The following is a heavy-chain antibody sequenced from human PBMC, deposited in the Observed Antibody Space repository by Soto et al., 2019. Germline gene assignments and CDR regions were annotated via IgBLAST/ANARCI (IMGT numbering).Heavy chain of an antibody. J-gene: IGHJ4*02. CDR1: GFTFSSYG. CDR3: AKNLAGTMRGVAYFAY. V-gene: IGHV3-30*18. CDR2: ISYDGSNK. Sequence: GGSLRLSCAASGFTFSSYGMHWVRQAPGKGLEWVAVISYDGSNKYYADSVKGRFTISRDNSKNTLYLQMNSLRAEDTAVYYCAKNLAGTMRGVAYFAYWGQGTLVTVSS. D-gene: IGHD1-7*01.